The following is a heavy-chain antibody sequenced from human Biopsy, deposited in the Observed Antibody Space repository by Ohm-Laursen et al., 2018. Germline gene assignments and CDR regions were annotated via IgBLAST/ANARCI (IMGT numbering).Heavy chain of an antibody. D-gene: IGHD3-3*01. Sequence: SSVKVPCKASGYTFTGYYMHWVRQAPGQGLEWMGWINPNSGGTNYAQKFQGRVTMTTDTSTNTAYMELRSLRSDDTALYYCAREGTSVTFFGKISDYYFDFWGPGTVVTVSS. CDR3: AREGTSVTFFGKISDYYFDF. CDR1: GYTFTGYY. V-gene: IGHV1-2*02. J-gene: IGHJ4*02. CDR2: INPNSGGT.